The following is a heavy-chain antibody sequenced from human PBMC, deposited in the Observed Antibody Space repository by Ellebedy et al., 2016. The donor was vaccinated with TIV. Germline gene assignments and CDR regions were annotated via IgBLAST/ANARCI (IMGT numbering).Heavy chain of an antibody. CDR2: ITGSSSYM. CDR3: ARDGNQLDY. D-gene: IGHD1-1*01. Sequence: GESLKISCAGAGFTFSNYSMNWVRKAPGKGLEWVASITGSSSYMFYSDSVKGRFTISRDNAKNLLYLQMNRLRDEDTAVYYCARDGNQLDYWGQGTLVIVSS. J-gene: IGHJ4*02. V-gene: IGHV3-21*01. CDR1: GFTFSNYS.